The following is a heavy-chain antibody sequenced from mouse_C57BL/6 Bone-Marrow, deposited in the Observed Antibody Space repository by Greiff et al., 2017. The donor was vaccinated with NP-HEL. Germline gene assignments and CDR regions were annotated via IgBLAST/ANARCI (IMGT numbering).Heavy chain of an antibody. CDR3: TRALAQASWFAY. CDR1: GFTFSSYA. D-gene: IGHD3-2*02. Sequence: EVQLVESGEGLVKPGGSLKLSCAASGFTFSSYAMSWVRQTPEKRLEWVAYISSGGDYIYYADTVKGRFTISRDNARNTLYLQMSSLKSEDTAMYYCTRALAQASWFAYWGQGTLVTVSA. J-gene: IGHJ3*01. V-gene: IGHV5-9-1*02. CDR2: ISSGGDYI.